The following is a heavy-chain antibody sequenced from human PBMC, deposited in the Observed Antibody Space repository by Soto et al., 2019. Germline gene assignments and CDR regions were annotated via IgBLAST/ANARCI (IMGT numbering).Heavy chain of an antibody. Sequence: ASVKVSSRAYAYYFPGYNIHWVRQAPGQGLEWMGWIIPNSGVTTYAQKFQGRVTLTRDTSISTAYLVVRRLRSDDTAVYYCATIHRSSTSRGSDFDPWGQGTKVTVSS. D-gene: IGHD6-13*01. J-gene: IGHJ5*02. CDR1: AYYFPGYN. CDR2: IIPNSGVT. CDR3: ATIHRSSTSRGSDFDP. V-gene: IGHV1-2*02.